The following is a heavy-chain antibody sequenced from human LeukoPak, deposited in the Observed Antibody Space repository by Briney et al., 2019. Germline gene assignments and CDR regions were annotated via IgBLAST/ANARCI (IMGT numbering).Heavy chain of an antibody. J-gene: IGHJ1*01. V-gene: IGHV1-2*02. CDR2: INPNSGGT. CDR3: ARAVLYCSSTSCPNPEYFQH. D-gene: IGHD2-2*01. Sequence: ASVKVSCKASGYTFTSYGISWVRQAPGQGLEWMGWINPNSGGTNYAQKFQGRVTMTRDTSISTAYMELSRLRSDDTAVYYCARAVLYCSSTSCPNPEYFQHWGQGTLVTASS. CDR1: GYTFTSYG.